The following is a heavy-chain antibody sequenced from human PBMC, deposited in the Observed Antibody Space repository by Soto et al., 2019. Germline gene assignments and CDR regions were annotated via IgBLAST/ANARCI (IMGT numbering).Heavy chain of an antibody. V-gene: IGHV1-18*04. J-gene: IGHJ6*02. CDR2: ISAYNGNT. CDR3: ARDHGYYDSYYYYGMDV. D-gene: IGHD3-22*01. Sequence: QVQLVQSGAEVKKPGASVKVSCKASGYTFNSYGISWVRQAPGQGLEWMGWISAYNGNTNYAQKLQGRVTMTTDTSTSTAYMELRSLRSDDTAVYYCARDHGYYDSYYYYGMDVWGQGTTVTVSS. CDR1: GYTFNSYG.